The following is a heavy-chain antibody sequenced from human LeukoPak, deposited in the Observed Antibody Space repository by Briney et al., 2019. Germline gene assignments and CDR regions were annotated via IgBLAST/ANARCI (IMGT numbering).Heavy chain of an antibody. CDR3: AKDPTYYDILTGYFWGVFDY. CDR2: ISGSGGST. J-gene: IGHJ4*02. Sequence: GGSLRLSCAASGFTFSSYAMSWVRQAPGKGLEWVSAISGSGGSTYYADSVKGRFTISRDNSKNTQYLQMNSLRAEDTAVYYCAKDPTYYDILTGYFWGVFDYWGQGTLVTVSS. CDR1: GFTFSSYA. V-gene: IGHV3-23*01. D-gene: IGHD3-9*01.